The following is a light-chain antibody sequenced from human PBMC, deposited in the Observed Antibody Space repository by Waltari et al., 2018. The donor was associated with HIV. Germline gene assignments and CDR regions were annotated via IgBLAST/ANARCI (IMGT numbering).Light chain of an antibody. Sequence: SYVLTQPPSVSVAPGKTARITCGGNNIGSKGDHWYQQKPGQAPVLVIYYDSHRPSGIPERFSGSKSGNTATLTISRVEAGDEADYYCQLWDGTGDHPGVFGTGTQVTVL. CDR1: NIGSKG. J-gene: IGLJ1*01. CDR3: QLWDGTGDHPGV. V-gene: IGLV3-21*04. CDR2: YDS.